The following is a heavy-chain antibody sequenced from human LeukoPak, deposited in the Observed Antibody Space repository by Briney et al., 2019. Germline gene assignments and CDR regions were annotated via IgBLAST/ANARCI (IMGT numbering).Heavy chain of an antibody. J-gene: IGHJ4*02. CDR3: ARESLYCSSTSCTSPHFGY. V-gene: IGHV3-30*03. CDR2: ISYDGSNK. D-gene: IGHD2-2*01. CDR1: GFTFSSYG. Sequence: GGSLRLSCAASGFTFSSYGMHWVRQAPGKGLEWVAVISYDGSNKYYADSVKGRFTISRDNSKNTLYLQMNSLRAEDTAVYYCARESLYCSSTSCTSPHFGYWGQGTLVTVSS.